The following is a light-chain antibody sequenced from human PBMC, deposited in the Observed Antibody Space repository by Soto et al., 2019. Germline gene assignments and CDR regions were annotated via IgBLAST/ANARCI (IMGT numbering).Light chain of an antibody. CDR1: QSVSSNY. CDR2: ATS. V-gene: IGKV3-20*01. J-gene: IGKJ2*03. CDR3: QQYGNSPRYS. Sequence: EIVLTQSPGTLSLSLGERATLSCRASQSVSSNYFAWYQQKPGQAPRLLIYATSSRAAGIPDRFSGSVSGTDCNLSISRLEHEDFAVYHGQQYGNSPRYSFGQGTRLEIK.